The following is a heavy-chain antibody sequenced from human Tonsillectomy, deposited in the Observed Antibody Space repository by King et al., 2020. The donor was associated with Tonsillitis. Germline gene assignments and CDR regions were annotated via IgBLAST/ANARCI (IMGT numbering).Heavy chain of an antibody. V-gene: IGHV3-48*03. CDR2: ITSSGNAI. CDR3: ARTPGYSYVDY. D-gene: IGHD5-18*01. Sequence: VQLVESGGGLVQPGGSLRISCAASGFTFRSYEMNWVRQAPGKGLEWISYITSSGNAIYYADSVKGRFTISRDNAKNSLYLRMNSLRAEDTAVYYCARTPGYSYVDYWGQGTVVTVSS. J-gene: IGHJ4*02. CDR1: GFTFRSYE.